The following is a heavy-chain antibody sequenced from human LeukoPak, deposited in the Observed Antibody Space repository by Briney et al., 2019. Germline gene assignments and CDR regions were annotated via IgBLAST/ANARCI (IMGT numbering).Heavy chain of an antibody. V-gene: IGHV3-20*01. CDR2: ITWNGDSP. J-gene: IGHJ4*02. CDR1: GFTFYDYG. D-gene: IGHD6-19*01. CDR3: ARWSSIKVAATENY. Sequence: GGSLRLSCAASGFTFYDYGMSWVRHAPGKGLEWVSGITWNGDSPGYADSMKGRFTISRDNAKNSLHLHLNSLRAEDTALYHCARWSSIKVAATENYWGQGTLVTVSS.